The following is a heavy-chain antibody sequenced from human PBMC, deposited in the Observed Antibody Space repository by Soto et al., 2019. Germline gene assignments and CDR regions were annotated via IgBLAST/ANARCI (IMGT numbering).Heavy chain of an antibody. J-gene: IGHJ6*02. D-gene: IGHD3-10*01. CDR1: GGSISSSKW. CDR2: IYHSGST. V-gene: IGHV4-4*02. Sequence: PSETLSLTCAVSGGSISSSKWWSWVRQPPGKGLEWIGEIYHSGSTNYNPSLKSRVTISVDKSKNQFSLKLSSVTAADTAVYYCASARGGYYYAMDVWGQGTTVTVSS. CDR3: ASARGGYYYAMDV.